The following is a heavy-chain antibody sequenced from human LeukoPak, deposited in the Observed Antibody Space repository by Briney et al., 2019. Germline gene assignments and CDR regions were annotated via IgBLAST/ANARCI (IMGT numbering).Heavy chain of an antibody. CDR3: ARATLGSLDH. CDR1: GFTFSTYD. D-gene: IGHD2-15*01. J-gene: IGHJ4*02. Sequence: GGSLRLSCAASGFTFSTYDMHWVRQAAGKGLEWVSSVGTVGDTYYSDSVKGRFSLSRDDAVNSFYLQMNNLRPEDTAVYYCARATLGSLDHWGQGALVTVSS. V-gene: IGHV3-13*01. CDR2: VGTVGDT.